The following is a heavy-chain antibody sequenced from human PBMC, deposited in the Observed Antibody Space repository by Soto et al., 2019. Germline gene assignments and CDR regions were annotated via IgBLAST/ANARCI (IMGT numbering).Heavy chain of an antibody. CDR1: GFTFDDYA. D-gene: IGHD6-13*01. CDR3: AASSGYSSSWRFAFDI. J-gene: IGHJ3*02. Sequence: GGSLRLSCAASGFTFDDYAMHWVRQAPGKGLEWVSGISWNSGSIGYADSVKGRFTISRDNAKNSLYLQMNSLRAEDTALYYCAASSGYSSSWRFAFDIWGQGTMVTVSS. V-gene: IGHV3-9*01. CDR2: ISWNSGSI.